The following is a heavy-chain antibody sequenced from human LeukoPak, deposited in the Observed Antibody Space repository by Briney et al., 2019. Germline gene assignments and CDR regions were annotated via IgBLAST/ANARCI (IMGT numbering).Heavy chain of an antibody. D-gene: IGHD4-17*01. CDR2: ISSSSSYT. CDR3: ARDDSGDLPLDY. Sequence: PEWSLRLSCAASGFTFSDYYMSWIRQAPGKGLEWVSYISSSSSYTNYADSVKGRFTISRDNAKNSLYLQMNSLRAEDTAVYYCARDDSGDLPLDYWGQGTLVTVSS. J-gene: IGHJ4*02. V-gene: IGHV3-11*05. CDR1: GFTFSDYY.